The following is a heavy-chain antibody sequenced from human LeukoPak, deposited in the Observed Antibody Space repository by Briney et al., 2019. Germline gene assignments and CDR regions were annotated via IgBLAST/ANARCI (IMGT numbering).Heavy chain of an antibody. CDR1: GGSFSGYY. CDR2: INHSGST. CDR3: ASGPVTLFGVARPKD. V-gene: IGHV4-34*01. Sequence: SETLSLTCAVYGGSFSGYYWSWIRQPPGKGLEWIGEINHSGSTNYNPSLKSRVTISVDTSKNQFSLKLSSVTAADTAVYYCASGPVTLFGVARPKDWGQGTLVTVSS. D-gene: IGHD3-3*01. J-gene: IGHJ4*02.